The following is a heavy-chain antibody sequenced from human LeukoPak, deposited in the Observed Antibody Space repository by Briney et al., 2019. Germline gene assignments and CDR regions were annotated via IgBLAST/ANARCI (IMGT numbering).Heavy chain of an antibody. Sequence: GGSLRLSCAASGFTFSSYWMSWVRQAPGKGLEWVANIKQDGSEKYYVDSVKGRFTISRDNAKNSLYLQMNSLRAEDTAVYYCARGAGIAARSYWFDPWGQGTLVTVSS. D-gene: IGHD6-6*01. J-gene: IGHJ5*02. CDR3: ARGAGIAARSYWFDP. V-gene: IGHV3-7*01. CDR1: GFTFSSYW. CDR2: IKQDGSEK.